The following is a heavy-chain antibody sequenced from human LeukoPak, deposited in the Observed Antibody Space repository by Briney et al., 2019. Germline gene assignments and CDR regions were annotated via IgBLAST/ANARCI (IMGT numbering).Heavy chain of an antibody. D-gene: IGHD6-19*01. CDR2: IWYDGSNK. V-gene: IGHV3-33*01. Sequence: GRSLRLSCAASGFTFSSYGMHWVRQAPGKGLEWVAVIWYDGSNKYYADSVKGRFTISRDNSKNTLYLQMNSLRAEDTAVYYCASAFSAGYSSGWYAVDYWGQGTLVTVSS. CDR1: GFTFSSYG. J-gene: IGHJ4*02. CDR3: ASAFSAGYSSGWYAVDY.